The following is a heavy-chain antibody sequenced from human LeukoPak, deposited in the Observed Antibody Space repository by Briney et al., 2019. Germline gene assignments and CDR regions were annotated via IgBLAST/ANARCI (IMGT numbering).Heavy chain of an antibody. CDR3: AKDGVLLWFGEFEYYFDY. V-gene: IGHV3-23*01. D-gene: IGHD3-10*01. CDR1: GFTFSSYA. Sequence: PGGSLRLSCAASGFTFSSYAMSWVRQAPGKGLEWVSAISGSGGSTYYADSVKGRFTISRDNSENTLYLQMNSLRAEDTAVYYCAKDGVLLWFGEFEYYFDYWGQGTLVTVSS. CDR2: ISGSGGST. J-gene: IGHJ4*02.